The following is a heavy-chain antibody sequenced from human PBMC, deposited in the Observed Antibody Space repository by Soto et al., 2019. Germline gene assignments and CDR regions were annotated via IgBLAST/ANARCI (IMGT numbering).Heavy chain of an antibody. V-gene: IGHV1-18*04. CDR3: ARIAYGANGFDN. D-gene: IGHD4-17*01. CDR2: LSGHNGNT. J-gene: IGHJ4*02. Sequence: VQLVQSGAEVKKPGASVKVSCKASGYTLSNYGFTWVRQAPGQGIEWMGWLSGHNGNTNYAQKFQGRVNMTTDTSTSTSYMGLRSLRSDDTAVYYCARIAYGANGFDNWGQGTLVTVSS. CDR1: GYTLSNYG.